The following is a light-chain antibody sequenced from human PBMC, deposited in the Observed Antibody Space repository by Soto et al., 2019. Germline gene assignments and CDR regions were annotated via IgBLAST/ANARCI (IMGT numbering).Light chain of an antibody. CDR1: SGDIGGYNY. J-gene: IGLJ1*01. Sequence: QSVLTQPASVSGSPGQSITISCTGTSGDIGGYNYVSWYQQHPGKAPKLLISEVTNRPSGVSNRFSGSKSGPSASLAITGLQAEDEADYYCQSYDSRLSNYVFGGGTKLTVL. V-gene: IGLV2-14*01. CDR3: QSYDSRLSNYV. CDR2: EVT.